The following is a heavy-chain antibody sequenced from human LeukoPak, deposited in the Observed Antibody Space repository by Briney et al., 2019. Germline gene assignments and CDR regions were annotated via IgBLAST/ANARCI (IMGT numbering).Heavy chain of an antibody. Sequence: RASVNVSCKASGGTFSSYAISWVRQAPGQGLEWMGGIIPIFGTANYAQKFQGRVTITADESTSTAYMELSSLRSEDTAVYYCARAGSPYYDILTGGNGIEGYYYGMDVWGQGTTVTVSS. CDR1: GGTFSSYA. CDR2: IIPIFGTA. CDR3: ARAGSPYYDILTGGNGIEGYYYGMDV. D-gene: IGHD3-9*01. J-gene: IGHJ6*02. V-gene: IGHV1-69*13.